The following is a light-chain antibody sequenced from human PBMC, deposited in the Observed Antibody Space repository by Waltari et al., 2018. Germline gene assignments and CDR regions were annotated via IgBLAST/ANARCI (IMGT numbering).Light chain of an antibody. V-gene: IGLV3-1*01. CDR2: QDS. Sequence: SYELTQPPSLSVSPGQTANIPCSGDDLDDKYVCWFQQKPGQSPVLVIFQDSQRPSGIPERFSGSNSGSTATLTIIVTQPADEADYYCQAWDTGTAVFGSGTTVTVL. CDR1: DLDDKY. J-gene: IGLJ1*01. CDR3: QAWDTGTAV.